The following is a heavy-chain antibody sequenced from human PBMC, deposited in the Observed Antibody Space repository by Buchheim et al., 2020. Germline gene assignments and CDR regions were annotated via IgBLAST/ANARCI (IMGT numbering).Heavy chain of an antibody. J-gene: IGHJ6*02. CDR1: GFTFSSYS. CDR3: ARDLYCGGDCYPYYYGMDV. CDR2: ISSSSSPI. V-gene: IGHV3-48*01. Sequence: EVQLVESGGGLVQPGGSLRLSCAASGFTFSSYSMNWVRQAPGKGLEWVSYISSSSSPIYYADSVKGRFTISRDNAKNSLYLQMNSLRAEDTAVYYCARDLYCGGDCYPYYYGMDVWGQGTT. D-gene: IGHD2-21*02.